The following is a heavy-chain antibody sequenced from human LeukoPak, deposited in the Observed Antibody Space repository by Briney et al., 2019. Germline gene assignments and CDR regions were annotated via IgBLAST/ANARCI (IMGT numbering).Heavy chain of an antibody. CDR1: GFTFSNYG. J-gene: IGHJ6*03. V-gene: IGHV3-11*01. CDR2: ISCIGSTI. D-gene: IGHD5/OR15-5a*01. Sequence: GGSLRLSCAASGFTFSNYGMSWVRQAPGKGLEWVGYISCIGSTIYYADSVKGRFTISRDKSKNTLYLQMNSLRAEDTDVCYCARDRDLVSIYYYCYMDDWGKGTPVTVSS. CDR3: ARDRDLVSIYYYCYMDD.